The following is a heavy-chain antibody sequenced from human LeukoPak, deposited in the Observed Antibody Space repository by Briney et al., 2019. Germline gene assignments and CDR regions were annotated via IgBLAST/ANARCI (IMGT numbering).Heavy chain of an antibody. CDR3: ANSMAAAGTMAFDI. V-gene: IGHV3-30*02. J-gene: IGHJ3*02. D-gene: IGHD6-13*01. Sequence: GGSLRLSCAASGFTFSSYGMHWVRQAPGKGLEWVAFIRYDGSNKYYADSVKGRFTISRDNSKNTLYLQMNSLRAEDTAVYYCANSMAAAGTMAFDIWGQGTMVTVSS. CDR1: GFTFSSYG. CDR2: IRYDGSNK.